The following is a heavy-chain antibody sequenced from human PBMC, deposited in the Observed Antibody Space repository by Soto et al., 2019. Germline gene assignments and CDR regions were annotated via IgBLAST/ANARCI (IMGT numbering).Heavy chain of an antibody. J-gene: IGHJ6*02. CDR3: ARDTVAGLYGMDV. V-gene: IGHV1-2*02. CDR1: GYTFGGYY. Sequence: QVQLVQSGAEVKKPGASVKVSCKASGYTFGGYYMSWVRQAPGQGLEWMGWINPDSGGTNYAQKCQGRVTMTGDTSISTAYMELSRLRSGDTAVDYCARDTVAGLYGMDVWGQGTTVTVSS. CDR2: INPDSGGT. D-gene: IGHD6-19*01.